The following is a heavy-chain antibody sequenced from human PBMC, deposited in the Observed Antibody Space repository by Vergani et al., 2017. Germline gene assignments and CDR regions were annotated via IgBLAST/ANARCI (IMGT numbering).Heavy chain of an antibody. Sequence: QVQLVESGGGVVQPGRSLRLSCAASGFTFSSYAMHWVRQAPGKGLEWVAVISYDGSNKYYADSVKGRFTISRDNSKNTLYLQMNSLRAEDTAVYYCARDRAWCQGTLVTVSS. V-gene: IGHV3-30-3*01. CDR2: ISYDGSNK. CDR3: ARDRA. J-gene: IGHJ5*02. CDR1: GFTFSSYA.